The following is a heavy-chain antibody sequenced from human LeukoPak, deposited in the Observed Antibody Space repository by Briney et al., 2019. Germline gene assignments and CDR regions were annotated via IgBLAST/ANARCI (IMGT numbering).Heavy chain of an antibody. J-gene: IGHJ4*02. V-gene: IGHV3-23*01. Sequence: PGGSLRLSCAASGFTFSSYGMSWVRQAPGKGLEWVSAISGSGGSTYYADSVKGRFTISRDNSKNTLYLQMNSLRAEDTAVYYCAKHPNYDFWSGYSHPFDYWGQGTLVTVSS. CDR3: AKHPNYDFWSGYSHPFDY. CDR2: ISGSGGST. D-gene: IGHD3-3*01. CDR1: GFTFSSYG.